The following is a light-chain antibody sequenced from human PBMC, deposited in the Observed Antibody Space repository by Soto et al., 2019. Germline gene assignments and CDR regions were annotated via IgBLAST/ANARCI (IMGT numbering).Light chain of an antibody. CDR3: QQYDNSPIT. CDR2: GAS. V-gene: IGKV3-20*01. CDR1: QSISSSF. J-gene: IGKJ5*01. Sequence: EIVLTQSPGMLSLSPGERASLSCWASQSISSSFLAWYQQKPGQAPRLLIYGASSRATGIPDRFSGTGSETDLTLTISRLEPEDFAVYYCQQYDNSPITFGQGTRLEI.